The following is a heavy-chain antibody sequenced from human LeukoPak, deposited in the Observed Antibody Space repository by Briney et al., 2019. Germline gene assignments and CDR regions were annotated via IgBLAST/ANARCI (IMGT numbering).Heavy chain of an antibody. CDR1: GFTFSSYS. Sequence: GGSLRPSCAASGFTFSSYSMNWVRQAPGEGLEWVSSISSSSSYIYYADSVKGRFTISRDNAKNSLYLQMNSLRAEDTAVYYCARDVWLWEGGVWGKGTTVTVSS. CDR2: ISSSSSYI. D-gene: IGHD1-26*01. V-gene: IGHV3-21*01. J-gene: IGHJ6*04. CDR3: ARDVWLWEGGV.